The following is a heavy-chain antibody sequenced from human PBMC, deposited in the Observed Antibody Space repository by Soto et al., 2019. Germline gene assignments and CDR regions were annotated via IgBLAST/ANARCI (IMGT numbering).Heavy chain of an antibody. Sequence: PGESLKISCKGSGYSFTSYWIGWVRQMPGKGLQLMGIIYPGDSETRYSPSFQGRVTISADRSISTAYLQWSSLEASDTAMYYCAREAHPTYSYGYVWHFDYWGQGTLVTVSS. J-gene: IGHJ4*02. CDR2: IYPGDSET. D-gene: IGHD5-18*01. V-gene: IGHV5-51*01. CDR1: GYSFTSYW. CDR3: AREAHPTYSYGYVWHFDY.